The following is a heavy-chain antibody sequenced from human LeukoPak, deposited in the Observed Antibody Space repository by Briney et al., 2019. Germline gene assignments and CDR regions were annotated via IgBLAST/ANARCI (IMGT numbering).Heavy chain of an antibody. CDR2: ISSSGSTI. CDR1: GFTVSSYY. D-gene: IGHD6-19*01. CDR3: ARVTYSSGWYGGFDP. Sequence: GGALRLSCVASGFTVSSYYVSWVRQAPGKGLEWVSYISSSGSTIYYADSVKGRFTISRDNAKNSLYLQMNSLRAEDTALYHCARVTYSSGWYGGFDPWGQGTLVTVSS. J-gene: IGHJ5*02. V-gene: IGHV3-11*01.